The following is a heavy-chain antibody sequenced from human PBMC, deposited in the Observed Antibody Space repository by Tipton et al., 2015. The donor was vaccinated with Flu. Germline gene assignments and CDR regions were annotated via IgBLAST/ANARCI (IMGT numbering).Heavy chain of an antibody. Sequence: LRLSCTVSGYSISSGYYWGWIRQPPGKGLEWIGSIFHGGSTYYNPSLKSRVTISVDTSKNQFSLKLSSVTAADTAVYYCATYYYGSGTQSAFNYWGQGTLVTVSS. V-gene: IGHV4-38-2*02. CDR2: IFHGGST. CDR1: GYSISSGYY. J-gene: IGHJ4*02. D-gene: IGHD3-10*01. CDR3: ATYYYGSGTQSAFNY.